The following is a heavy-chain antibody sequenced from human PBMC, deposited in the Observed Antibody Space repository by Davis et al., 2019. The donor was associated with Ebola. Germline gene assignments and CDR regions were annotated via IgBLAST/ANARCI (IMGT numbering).Heavy chain of an antibody. Sequence: PGGSLRLSCAASGFTFSSYAMSWVRQAPGKGLEWVSAISGSGGSTYYADSVKGRFTISRDNSKNTLYLQMNSLRAEDTAVYYCATATPIVVVTAIRAFDIWGQGTMVTVSS. CDR1: GFTFSSYA. J-gene: IGHJ3*02. CDR2: ISGSGGST. V-gene: IGHV3-23*01. D-gene: IGHD2-21*02. CDR3: ATATPIVVVTAIRAFDI.